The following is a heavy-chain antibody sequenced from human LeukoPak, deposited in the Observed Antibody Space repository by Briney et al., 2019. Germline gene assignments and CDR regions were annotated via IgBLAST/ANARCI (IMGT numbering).Heavy chain of an antibody. V-gene: IGHV3-30*04. CDR2: ISYDGSNK. D-gene: IGHD5-12*01. Sequence: GGSLRLSCAASGFTFSSYAMHWVRQAPGKGLEWVAVISYDGSNKYYADSVKGRFTISRDNAKNSLYLQMNSLRAEDTAVYYCARGPSGYHNTGGQGTLVTVSS. J-gene: IGHJ4*02. CDR1: GFTFSSYA. CDR3: ARGPSGYHNT.